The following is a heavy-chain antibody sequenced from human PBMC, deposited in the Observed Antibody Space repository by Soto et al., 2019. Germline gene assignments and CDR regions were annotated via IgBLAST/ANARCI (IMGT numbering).Heavy chain of an antibody. Sequence: PSETLSLTCTVSGGSIISGDYYFIWIRQPPGKGLEWIGYIYYSGSTYYNPSLKSRVTISVDTSKNQFSLKLSSVTAADTAVYYCASSYPNWFDPWGQGTLVTVSS. CDR1: GGSIISGDYY. CDR3: ASSYPNWFDP. CDR2: IYYSGST. J-gene: IGHJ5*02. V-gene: IGHV4-30-4*01.